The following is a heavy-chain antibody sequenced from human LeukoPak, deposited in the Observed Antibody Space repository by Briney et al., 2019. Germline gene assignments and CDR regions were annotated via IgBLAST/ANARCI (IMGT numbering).Heavy chain of an antibody. CDR2: INPNSGNT. CDR1: GYTFSGYD. V-gene: IGHV1-8*01. Sequence: ASVKVSCKASGYTFSGYDINWVRQATGQGLEWMGWINPNSGNTDYAQKFQGRVTMTRDTSISTAYMELSSLRSEDTAVYYCARSPYYYDSSGYYYWGQGTLVTVSS. J-gene: IGHJ4*02. D-gene: IGHD3-22*01. CDR3: ARSPYYYDSSGYYY.